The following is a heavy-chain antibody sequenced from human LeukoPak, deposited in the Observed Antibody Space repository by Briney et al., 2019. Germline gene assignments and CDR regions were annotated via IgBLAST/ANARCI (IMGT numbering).Heavy chain of an antibody. Sequence: KPSETLSLTCIVSGYSISSNYYWGWIRQPPGKGLEWIGSIYHSGSTYYNPSLKSRVTISVDTSKNQFSLKLSSVTAADTAVYYCARQTGSGLFILPGGQGTLVTVSS. CDR3: ARQTGSGLFILP. CDR2: IYHSGST. V-gene: IGHV4-38-2*02. J-gene: IGHJ4*02. D-gene: IGHD3/OR15-3a*01. CDR1: GYSISSNYY.